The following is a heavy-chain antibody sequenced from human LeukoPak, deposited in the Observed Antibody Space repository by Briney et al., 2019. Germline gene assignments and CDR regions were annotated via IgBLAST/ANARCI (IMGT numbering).Heavy chain of an antibody. Sequence: DSVKGRFTISRDNSKNTLYLQMNSLRAEDTAVYYCAKDFTAGDVVDYWGQGTLVTVSS. V-gene: IGHV3-30*02. D-gene: IGHD5-18*01. CDR3: AKDFTAGDVVDY. J-gene: IGHJ4*02.